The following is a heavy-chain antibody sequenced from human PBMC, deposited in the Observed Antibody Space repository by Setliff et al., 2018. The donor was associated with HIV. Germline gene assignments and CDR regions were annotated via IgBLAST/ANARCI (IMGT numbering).Heavy chain of an antibody. V-gene: IGHV4-59*11. CDR1: GGSISSHY. Sequence: SETLSLTCTVSGGSISSHYWSWIRQPPGKGLEWIGSIHYSGSTNYNPSLQSRVTISVDTSKNQFSLMLGSMTAADTAVYYCARERLSRLGFDYWGQGTLVTVSS. CDR2: IHYSGST. J-gene: IGHJ4*02. CDR3: ARERLSRLGFDY. D-gene: IGHD1-1*01.